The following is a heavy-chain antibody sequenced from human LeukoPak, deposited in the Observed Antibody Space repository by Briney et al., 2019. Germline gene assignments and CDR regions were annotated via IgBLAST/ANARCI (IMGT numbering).Heavy chain of an antibody. CDR2: IYYSGST. Sequence: PSETLSLTCTVSGGSISSYYWSWIRQPPGKGLEWIGYIYYSGSTNYNPSLKSRVTISVDTSKNQFSLKLSSVTAADTAVYYCARSLNSYAYYFDYWGQGTLVTVSS. J-gene: IGHJ4*02. CDR3: ARSLNSYAYYFDY. D-gene: IGHD5-18*01. V-gene: IGHV4-59*01. CDR1: GGSISSYY.